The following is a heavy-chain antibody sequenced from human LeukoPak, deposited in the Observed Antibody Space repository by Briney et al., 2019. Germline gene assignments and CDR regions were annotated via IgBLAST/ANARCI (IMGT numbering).Heavy chain of an antibody. CDR3: ARGQPSRSQYWWYFDI. V-gene: IGHV4-39*02. CDR2: IYHTRTT. J-gene: IGHJ2*01. Sequence: SETLSLTCTVSGGSITSGTYYWDWIRHPPGKGLEWIGSIYHTRTTNYNPSLMGRATVSFDTSTNQVSLELRSVTAADTAVYYXARGQPSRSQYWWYFDIWGRGTLLTVSS. CDR1: GGSITSGTYY. D-gene: IGHD1-26*01.